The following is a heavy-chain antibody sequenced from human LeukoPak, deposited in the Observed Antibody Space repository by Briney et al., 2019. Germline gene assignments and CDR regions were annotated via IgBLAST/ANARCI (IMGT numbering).Heavy chain of an antibody. CDR3: AKDLGTYYYDSSGPEGVFDY. CDR2: ISFDGSDA. J-gene: IGHJ4*02. V-gene: IGHV3-74*01. CDR1: GFTFSGFW. D-gene: IGHD3-22*01. Sequence: GGSLRLSCAASGFTFSGFWMHWVRQAPGKGLVWVSCISFDGSDATYADSVKGRFTISRDNSKNTLYLQMNSLRAEDTAVYYCAKDLGTYYYDSSGPEGVFDYWGQGTLVTVSS.